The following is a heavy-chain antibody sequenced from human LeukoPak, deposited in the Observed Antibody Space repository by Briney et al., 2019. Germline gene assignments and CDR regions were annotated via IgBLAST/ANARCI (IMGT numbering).Heavy chain of an antibody. CDR2: INPNSGGT. Sequence: ASVKVSCKASGYTFTGYYMHWVRQAPGQGLEWMGWINPNSGGTNYAQKFQGRVTMTRDTSISTAYMELSRLRSDDTAVYYCARHSISLEEAPGHRYFDLWGRGTLVTVSS. J-gene: IGHJ2*01. D-gene: IGHD3-16*01. CDR1: GYTFTGYY. V-gene: IGHV1-2*02. CDR3: ARHSISLEEAPGHRYFDL.